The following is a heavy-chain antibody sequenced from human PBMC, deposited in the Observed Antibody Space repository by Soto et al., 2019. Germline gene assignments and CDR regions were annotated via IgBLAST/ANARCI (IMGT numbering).Heavy chain of an antibody. Sequence: PSETLSLTCTVSGGSISSGGYYWSWIRQHPGKGLEWIGYIFYSGSTYYNPSLKSRVTISVDTSKNQFSLKLSSVTAADTAAYYCARYIRPSAFDIWGQGTMVTVSS. CDR2: IFYSGST. CDR3: ARYIRPSAFDI. CDR1: GGSISSGGYY. D-gene: IGHD1-20*01. V-gene: IGHV4-31*03. J-gene: IGHJ3*02.